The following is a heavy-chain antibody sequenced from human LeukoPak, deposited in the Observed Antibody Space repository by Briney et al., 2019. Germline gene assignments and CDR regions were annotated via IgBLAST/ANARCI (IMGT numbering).Heavy chain of an antibody. J-gene: IGHJ5*02. Sequence: ASVKVSCKASGYTFTSYGISWVRQAPGQGLEWMGWINPNSGGTNYAQKFQGRVTMTRDTSISTAYMELSRLRSDDTAVYYCARVYSNYPNWFDPWGQGTLVTVSS. V-gene: IGHV1-2*02. CDR1: GYTFTSYG. CDR3: ARVYSNYPNWFDP. CDR2: INPNSGGT. D-gene: IGHD4-11*01.